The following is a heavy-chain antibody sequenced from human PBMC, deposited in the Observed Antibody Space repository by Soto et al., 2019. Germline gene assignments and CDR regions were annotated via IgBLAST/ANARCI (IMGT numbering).Heavy chain of an antibody. CDR2: IIPIFGTA. Sequence: SVKVSCKASGGTFSSYSISWVRQAPGQGLEWMGGIIPIFGTANYAQKFQGRVTITADESTSTAYMELSSLRSEDTAVYYCAREVAATAAGYDYWGQGTLVTVSS. CDR1: GGTFSSYS. CDR3: AREVAATAAGYDY. J-gene: IGHJ4*02. D-gene: IGHD6-13*01. V-gene: IGHV1-69*13.